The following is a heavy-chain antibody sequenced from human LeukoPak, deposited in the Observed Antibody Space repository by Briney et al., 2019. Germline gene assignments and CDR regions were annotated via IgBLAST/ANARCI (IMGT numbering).Heavy chain of an antibody. V-gene: IGHV3-48*01. J-gene: IGHJ4*02. CDR2: ISSGSSDI. Sequence: GGSLRLSCAASGFFFSDYGMNWFRQAQGKGLEWISYISSGSSDIFYADSVKGRFTISRDNAKNSLFLQMSRLRGEDTAVYYCASGYDFSSGSKRGFDNWGQGTLVTVSS. D-gene: IGHD3-3*01. CDR1: GFFFSDYG. CDR3: ASGYDFSSGSKRGFDN.